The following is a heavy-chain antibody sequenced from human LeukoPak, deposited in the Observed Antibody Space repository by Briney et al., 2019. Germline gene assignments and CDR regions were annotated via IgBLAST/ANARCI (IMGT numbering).Heavy chain of an antibody. V-gene: IGHV4-31*03. CDR3: ARAGRYCSSTSCYYYGMDV. D-gene: IGHD2-2*01. Sequence: SETLSFTCTVSGGSISSGGYYWSWIRQHPGKGLEWIGYIYYSGSTYYNPSLKSRVTISVDTSKNQFSLKLSSVTAADTAVYYCARAGRYCSSTSCYYYGMDVWGQGTTVTVSS. CDR1: GGSISSGGYY. J-gene: IGHJ6*02. CDR2: IYYSGST.